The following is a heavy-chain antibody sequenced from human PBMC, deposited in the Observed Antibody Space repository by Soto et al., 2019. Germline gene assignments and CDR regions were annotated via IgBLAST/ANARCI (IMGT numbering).Heavy chain of an antibody. J-gene: IGHJ6*02. CDR3: TRPSVRGSGWYYYGMDV. V-gene: IGHV3-49*04. D-gene: IGHD3-3*01. Sequence: LRLSCTASGFTFGDYARIWVRHAPGKGLEWVGFIRSKAYGGTTEYAASVKGRFTISRDDSKSIAYLQMNSLKTEDTAVYYCTRPSVRGSGWYYYGMDVWGQGTTVTVSS. CDR1: GFTFGDYA. CDR2: IRSKAYGGTT.